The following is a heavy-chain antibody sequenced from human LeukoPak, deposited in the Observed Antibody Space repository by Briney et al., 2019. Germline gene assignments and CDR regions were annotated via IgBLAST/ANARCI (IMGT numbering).Heavy chain of an antibody. CDR1: GFTFSSYG. CDR2: IRYDGSNK. CDR3: AKAFNYCSSTSCSYKGGAFDI. V-gene: IGHV3-30*02. J-gene: IGHJ3*02. D-gene: IGHD2-2*01. Sequence: SGGSLRLSCAASGFTFSSYGMHWVRQAPGKGLEWVAFIRYDGSNKYYADSVKGRFTISRDNSKNTLYLQMNSLRAEDTAVYYCAKAFNYCSSTSCSYKGGAFDIWGQGIMVTVSS.